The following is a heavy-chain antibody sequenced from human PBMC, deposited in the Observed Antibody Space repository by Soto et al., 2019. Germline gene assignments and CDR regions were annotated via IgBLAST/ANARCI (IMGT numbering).Heavy chain of an antibody. J-gene: IGHJ4*02. CDR1: GFSLSTSGVG. CDR2: IYWDDDK. Sequence: QITLKESGPTLVKPTQTLTLTCTFSGFSLSTSGVGVGWIRQPPGKALEWLALIYWDDDKRYSPSLKSRLTIAKDXSKNQVVLTMTNMDPVDTATYYCAHTVVGLSSLDYWGQGTLVTVSS. V-gene: IGHV2-5*02. CDR3: AHTVVGLSSLDY. D-gene: IGHD2-2*01.